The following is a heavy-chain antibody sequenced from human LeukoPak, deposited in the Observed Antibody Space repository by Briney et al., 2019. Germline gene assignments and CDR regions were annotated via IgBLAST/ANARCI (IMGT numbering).Heavy chain of an antibody. CDR3: ARALAYCGGDCYSGGFGFDY. CDR2: INPNSSGT. CDR1: GYTFTSYG. J-gene: IGHJ4*02. D-gene: IGHD2-21*02. Sequence: ASVKVSCKASGYTFTSYGISWVRQAPGQGLEWMGWINPNSSGTNYAQKFQGRVTMTRDTSISTTYMELSRLRSDDTAVYYCARALAYCGGDCYSGGFGFDYWGQGTLVTVSS. V-gene: IGHV1-2*02.